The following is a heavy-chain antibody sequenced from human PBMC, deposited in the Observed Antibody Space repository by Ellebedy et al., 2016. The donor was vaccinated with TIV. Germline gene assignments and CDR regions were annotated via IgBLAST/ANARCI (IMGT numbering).Heavy chain of an antibody. Sequence: GESLKISXAASGFTFSSYAMSWVRQAPGKGLEWVSAISGSGGSTYYADSVKGRFTISRDNSKNTLYLQMNSLRAEDTAVYYCAKGGELEWLLFHGMDVWGQGTTVTVSS. D-gene: IGHD3-3*01. J-gene: IGHJ6*02. CDR2: ISGSGGST. CDR3: AKGGELEWLLFHGMDV. V-gene: IGHV3-23*01. CDR1: GFTFSSYA.